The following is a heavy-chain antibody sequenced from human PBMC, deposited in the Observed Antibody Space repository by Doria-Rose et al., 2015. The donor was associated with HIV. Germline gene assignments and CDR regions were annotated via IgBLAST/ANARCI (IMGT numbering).Heavy chain of an antibody. Sequence: GRALRLSCAASGFTFSSYAMHWVRHAPGKGLEWVAVISYDGTNKYYSDSVKGRFTISRDNSKFTLYLQMNNLRAEGTAVYYCARDWDDYGDFDYWGQGTLVTVSS. D-gene: IGHD4-17*01. V-gene: IGHV3-30-3*01. J-gene: IGHJ4*02. CDR1: GFTFSSYA. CDR2: ISYDGTNK. CDR3: ARDWDDYGDFDY.